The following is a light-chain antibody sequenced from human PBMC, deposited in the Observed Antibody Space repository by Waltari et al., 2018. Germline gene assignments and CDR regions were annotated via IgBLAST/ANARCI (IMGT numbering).Light chain of an antibody. V-gene: IGLV1-51*01. CDR2: DND. Sequence: QSVLTQPPSVSAAPGPRVPISCSGRRPNLDYNYVSWYRQLPGTAPKLLIYDNDKRPSGIPDRFSGSKSGTSATLGITGLQTGDEADYYCGTWDSSLTAVVFGGGTKLTVL. CDR1: RPNLDYNY. J-gene: IGLJ2*01. CDR3: GTWDSSLTAVV.